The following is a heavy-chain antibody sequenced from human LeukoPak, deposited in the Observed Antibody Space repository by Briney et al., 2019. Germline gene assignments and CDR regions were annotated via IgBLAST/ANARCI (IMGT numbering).Heavy chain of an antibody. CDR2: IYYSGNT. J-gene: IGHJ4*02. CDR1: GGSIRSSYYY. Sequence: KTSETLSLTCTVSGGSIRSSYYYWGWIRQPPGKGLEWIGYIYYSGNTYNNPSLKSRVTISVDTSKNQFSLKLCSVTAADTAVYYCARVNYYDSSGSYIPFLHFDNWGQGTLVTVSS. CDR3: ARVNYYDSSGSYIPFLHFDN. D-gene: IGHD3-22*01. V-gene: IGHV4-30-4*08.